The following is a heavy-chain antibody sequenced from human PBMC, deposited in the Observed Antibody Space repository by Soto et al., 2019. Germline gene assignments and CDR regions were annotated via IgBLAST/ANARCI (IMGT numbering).Heavy chain of an antibody. J-gene: IGHJ6*02. CDR2: ISGSGGST. D-gene: IGHD6-13*01. CDR1: GFPFGSYA. Sequence: GGSHSLSCAASGFPFGSYAMSWVRQAPGKGLEWVSAISGSGGSTYYADSVKGRFTISRDNSKNTLYLQMNSLRAEDTAVYYCAKGRQQLVPDYYYGMDVWGQGTTVTV. CDR3: AKGRQQLVPDYYYGMDV. V-gene: IGHV3-23*01.